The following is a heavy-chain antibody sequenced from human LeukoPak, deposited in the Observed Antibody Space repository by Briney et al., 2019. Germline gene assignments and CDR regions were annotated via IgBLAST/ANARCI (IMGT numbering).Heavy chain of an antibody. Sequence: GGSLRLSCAASGLIFDDYTMHWVRQAPGKGLEWVSLISRNGAVTKYADSVRGRFTISRDNAKNSLYLQMNSLRAEDTAVYYCAPHLAGIGDYWGQGTLVTVSS. CDR2: ISRNGAVT. CDR3: APHLAGIGDY. D-gene: IGHD6-13*01. V-gene: IGHV3-43*01. J-gene: IGHJ4*02. CDR1: GLIFDDYT.